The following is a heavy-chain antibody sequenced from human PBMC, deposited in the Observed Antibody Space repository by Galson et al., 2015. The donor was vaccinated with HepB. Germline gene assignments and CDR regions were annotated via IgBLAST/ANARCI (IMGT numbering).Heavy chain of an antibody. J-gene: IGHJ6*02. CDR3: AYGSDV. CDR2: TYFRSQWRI. V-gene: IGHV6-1*01. CDR1: GDSVTSNSAV. Sequence: CAISGDSVTSNSAVWNWIRQSPSRGLEWLERTYFRSQWRIDYSVSVKSRITINADTSQNQFSLHLNSMTPEDTAVYYCAYGSDVWGQGTTVIVSS.